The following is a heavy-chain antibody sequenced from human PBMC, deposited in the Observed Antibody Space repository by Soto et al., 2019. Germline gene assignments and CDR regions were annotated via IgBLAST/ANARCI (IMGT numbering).Heavy chain of an antibody. CDR2: VSTNDDRT. CDR1: GYTFTAYG. CDR3: ARAITIFGVALDWFGP. Sequence: GASVKVSCKTSGYTFTAYGLAWLRQAPGQRPEWMGWVSTNDDRTNYAQKFRGRVTMTTDRSTTTTYMELRSLRSDDTAVYYCARAITIFGVALDWFGPWGQGTLVTVSS. V-gene: IGHV1-18*01. J-gene: IGHJ5*02. D-gene: IGHD3-3*01.